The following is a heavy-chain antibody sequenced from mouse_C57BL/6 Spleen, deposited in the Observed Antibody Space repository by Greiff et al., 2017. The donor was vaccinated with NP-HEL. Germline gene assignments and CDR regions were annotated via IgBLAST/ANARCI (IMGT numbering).Heavy chain of an antibody. J-gene: IGHJ3*01. Sequence: EVHLVEPGDGLVKPGGSLKLSCAASGFTFSSYTMSWVRQTPEQRLEWVAYISRGGDCIYYEDTVKGRFTLSGDNASNTLYLQMSSLKSEDTAMYYCTGGEGAWFAYWGQGTLVTVSA. CDR3: TGGEGAWFAY. CDR1: GFTFSSYT. CDR2: ISRGGDCI. V-gene: IGHV5-9-1*02.